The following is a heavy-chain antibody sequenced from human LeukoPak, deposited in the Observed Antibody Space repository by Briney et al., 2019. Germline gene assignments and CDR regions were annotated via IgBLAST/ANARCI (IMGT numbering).Heavy chain of an antibody. CDR3: AKGGRNQTKSFFDY. Sequence: GGSLRLSRAASGFTFSSYAMSWVRQAPGKGLEWVSAISGSGGTTYYADSVRGRFTVSRDNSKNTLFLQMNSLRAEDTAAYYCAKGGRNQTKSFFDYWGQGTLVTVSS. CDR2: ISGSGGTT. V-gene: IGHV3-23*01. CDR1: GFTFSSYA. J-gene: IGHJ4*02. D-gene: IGHD1-26*01.